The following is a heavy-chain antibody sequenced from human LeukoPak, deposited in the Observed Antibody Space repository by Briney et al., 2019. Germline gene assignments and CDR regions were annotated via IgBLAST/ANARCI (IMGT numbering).Heavy chain of an antibody. CDR3: ARGLNWFDP. V-gene: IGHV3-9*01. Sequence: GGSLRLSCAASGFTFDDYAMHWVRQAPGKGLEWVSGISWNSGSIGYADSVKGRFTISRDNAKNSLYLQMNSLSAEDTAVYYCARGLNWFDPWGQGTLVTVSS. CDR1: GFTFDDYA. J-gene: IGHJ5*02. CDR2: ISWNSGSI.